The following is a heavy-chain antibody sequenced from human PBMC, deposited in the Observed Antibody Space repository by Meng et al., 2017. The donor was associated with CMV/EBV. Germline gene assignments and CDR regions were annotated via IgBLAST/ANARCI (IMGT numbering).Heavy chain of an antibody. D-gene: IGHD4-23*01. J-gene: IGHJ4*02. V-gene: IGHV3-33*01. CDR2: IWYDGSNK. CDR3: ARGGTRWIKVYYFDH. Sequence: GESLKISCAASGFTFSSYGMHWVRQAPGKGLEWVAVIWYDGSNKYYADSVKGRFTISRDNSKNTLYLQMNSLRPEDTAVYYCARGGTRWIKVYYFDHWGQGTLVTVSS. CDR1: GFTFSSYG.